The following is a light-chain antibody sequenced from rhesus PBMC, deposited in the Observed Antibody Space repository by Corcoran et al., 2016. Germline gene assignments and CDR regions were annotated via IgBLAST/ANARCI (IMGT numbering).Light chain of an antibody. CDR1: QGISSY. J-gene: IGKJ3*01. CDR2: YGK. Sequence: DIQMTQSPSSLSASVGDRVTITYRASQGISSYLNWFQHKPGKAPRLLLDYGKRFETGVPARFSGSGSGTEVTLTSSSLQPEDFATYYCQQYKSLPFTFGPGTKLDIK. CDR3: QQYKSLPFT. V-gene: IGKV1-32*01.